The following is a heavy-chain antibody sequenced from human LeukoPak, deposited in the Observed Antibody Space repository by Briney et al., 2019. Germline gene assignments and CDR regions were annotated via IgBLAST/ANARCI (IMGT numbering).Heavy chain of an antibody. J-gene: IGHJ5*02. V-gene: IGHV4-34*01. CDR2: INHSGST. CDR3: ARGPVGYCISTSCSNWFDP. CDR1: GGSFSGYY. Sequence: SETLSLTCAVYGGSFSGYYWSWIRQPPGKGLEWIGEINHSGSTNYNPSLNSRVTISVDTSKNQFSLKLSSVTAADTAVYYCARGPVGYCISTSCSNWFDPWGQGTLVTVSS. D-gene: IGHD2-2*01.